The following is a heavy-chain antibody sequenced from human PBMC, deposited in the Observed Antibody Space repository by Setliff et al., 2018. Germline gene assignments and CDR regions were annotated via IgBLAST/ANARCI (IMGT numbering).Heavy chain of an antibody. CDR1: GFTFTNYI. J-gene: IGHJ4*02. CDR3: AKGPRYDSSYYFDY. Sequence: GGSLRLSCAASGFTFTNYIIHWVRQAPGKGLEWVAVMSLDETNKYYADSVRGRFTISRDNAENTLYPQMNSLRAEDTALYYCAKGPRYDSSYYFDYWGQGTLVTVSS. V-gene: IGHV3-30-3*01. CDR2: MSLDETNK. D-gene: IGHD6-6*01.